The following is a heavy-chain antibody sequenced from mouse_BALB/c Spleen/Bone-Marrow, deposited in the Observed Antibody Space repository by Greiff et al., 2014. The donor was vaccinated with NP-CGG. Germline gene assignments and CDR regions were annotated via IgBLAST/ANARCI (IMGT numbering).Heavy chain of an antibody. CDR1: GYIFTSYW. D-gene: IGHD2-10*02. CDR3: AREYGNYNYALDY. J-gene: IGHJ4*01. CDR2: IYPGTGTA. Sequence: QVQLKESGAELVRPGASVKLSCTTSGYIFTSYWIHWVKQRSGQGLEWIARIYPGTGTAFYNEKFKGKATLTADQSSSTAYLQLSSLKSEVAAVYFWAREYGNYNYALDYWGQGTSVTVSS. V-gene: IGHV1S132*01.